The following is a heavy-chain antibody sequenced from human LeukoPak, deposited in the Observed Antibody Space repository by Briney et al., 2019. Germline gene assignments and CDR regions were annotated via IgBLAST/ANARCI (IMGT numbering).Heavy chain of an antibody. D-gene: IGHD3-3*01. Sequence: ASVKVSCKASGYTFTDLYIHWVRQAPGQGLEWMGFLRTNTGGTSYAQKFQGRVTMTRDTSISTAYLELTSPTPDDTAVYFCARHNYDFDFDYWGQGTLVTVSA. CDR3: ARHNYDFDFDY. CDR2: LRTNTGGT. J-gene: IGHJ4*02. V-gene: IGHV1-2*02. CDR1: GYTFTDLY.